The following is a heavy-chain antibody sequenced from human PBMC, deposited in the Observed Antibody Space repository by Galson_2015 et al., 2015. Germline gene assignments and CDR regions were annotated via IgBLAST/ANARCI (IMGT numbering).Heavy chain of an antibody. CDR3: ARHPYYYGSGSFPSGWFDP. Sequence: QSGAEVKKPGESLQISCTGSGYSFTSYWIGWVRQMPGKGLEWMGIIYPGDSDTRYSPSFQGQATISADKSISTAYLQWSSLKASDTAMYYCARHPYYYGSGSFPSGWFDPWGQGTLVTVSS. D-gene: IGHD3-10*01. V-gene: IGHV5-51*01. CDR2: IYPGDSDT. J-gene: IGHJ5*02. CDR1: GYSFTSYW.